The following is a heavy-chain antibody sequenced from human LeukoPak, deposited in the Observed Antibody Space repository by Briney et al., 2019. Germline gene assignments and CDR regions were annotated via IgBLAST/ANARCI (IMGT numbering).Heavy chain of an antibody. CDR3: ARTASYGDYGDY. CDR2: ISSSSNYI. D-gene: IGHD4-17*01. J-gene: IGHJ4*02. V-gene: IGHV3-21*01. Sequence: GGSLRLSCAASGFTFSTYSMNWVRQAPGRGLEWVSSISSSSNYIYYADSVKGRFTISRDNSKNTLYLQMNSLRAEDTAVYYCARTASYGDYGDYWGQGTLVTVSS. CDR1: GFTFSTYS.